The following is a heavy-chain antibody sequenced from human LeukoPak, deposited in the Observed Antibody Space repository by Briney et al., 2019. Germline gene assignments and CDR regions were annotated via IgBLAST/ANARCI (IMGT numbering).Heavy chain of an antibody. D-gene: IGHD3-22*01. Sequence: SETLSLTCNVSGYSISSGYFWGWIRQPPGKGLEYIGSIYQSGITYNSPSLESRITLSLDTSKNQFSLKLISVTAADTAVYYCARSEYYYDSSGYYYFDYWGQGTLVTVSS. J-gene: IGHJ4*02. CDR3: ARSEYYYDSSGYYYFDY. V-gene: IGHV4-38-2*02. CDR2: IYQSGIT. CDR1: GYSISSGYF.